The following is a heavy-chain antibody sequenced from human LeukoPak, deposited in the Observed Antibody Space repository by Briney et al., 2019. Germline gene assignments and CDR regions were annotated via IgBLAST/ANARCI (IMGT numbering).Heavy chain of an antibody. CDR2: IYHSGST. V-gene: IGHV4-30-2*01. CDR3: AARLTLRGYYDSSGYPEP. Sequence: SETLSLTCAVSGGSISSGGYSWSWIRQPPGKGLEWIGYIYHSGSTYYNPSLKSRVTISVDRSKNQYSLKLSSVTAADTAVYYCAARLTLRGYYDSSGYPEPWGQGTLVTVSS. J-gene: IGHJ5*02. D-gene: IGHD3-22*01. CDR1: GGSISSGGYS.